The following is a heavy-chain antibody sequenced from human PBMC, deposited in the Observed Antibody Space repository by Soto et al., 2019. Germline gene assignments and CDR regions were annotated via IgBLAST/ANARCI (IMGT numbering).Heavy chain of an antibody. V-gene: IGHV5-51*01. J-gene: IGHJ6*02. Sequence: SGESLKISCRVSGYSFTSYWIGWVRQMPGKGLEWMGIIYPGDSDTRYSPSFQGQVTISADKSISTAYLQWSSLKASDTAMYYCARQSYSGYDFYYYYGMDVWGQGTTVTVSS. D-gene: IGHD5-12*01. CDR2: IYPGDSDT. CDR3: ARQSYSGYDFYYYYGMDV. CDR1: GYSFTSYW.